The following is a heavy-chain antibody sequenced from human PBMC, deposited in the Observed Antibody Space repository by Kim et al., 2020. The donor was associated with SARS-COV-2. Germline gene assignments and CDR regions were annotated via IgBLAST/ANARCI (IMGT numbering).Heavy chain of an antibody. CDR2: INSAGSTI. CDR3: ASEILGVDSGYDAFEM. D-gene: IGHD5-12*01. J-gene: IGHJ3*02. CDR1: GLTLSYYD. Sequence: GGSLRPSCEGSGLTLSYYDMNWVRQAPGRGLEWLSHINSAGSTIFYADSVKDRFTITRDNAQNSLFLHMTSLRAEETALYHCASEILGVDSGYDAFEMWCQGTQVSVSS. V-gene: IGHV3-48*03.